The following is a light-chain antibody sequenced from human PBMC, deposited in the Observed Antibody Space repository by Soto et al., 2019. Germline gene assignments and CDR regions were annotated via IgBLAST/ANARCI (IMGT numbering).Light chain of an antibody. CDR3: QQYNDWPPWT. CDR2: GAS. Sequence: EVVLTQSPATLSLSPGERASLSCRASQSVSTNLAWYQQKPGQAPSLLIYGASTRATGIPARFSGSGSATEFNLTISSLQSEDFAVYYCQQYNDWPPWTFGQGTKVEIK. CDR1: QSVSTN. J-gene: IGKJ1*01. V-gene: IGKV3D-15*01.